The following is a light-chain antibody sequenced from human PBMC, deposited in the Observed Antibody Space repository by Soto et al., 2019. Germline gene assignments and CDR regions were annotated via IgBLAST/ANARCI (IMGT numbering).Light chain of an antibody. CDR1: QGISSY. V-gene: IGKV1-17*03. J-gene: IGKJ1*01. Sequence: IQLTQSPSSLSASVGDRVTITCRASQGISSYLAWFQLKPGKVPKCLIYAASSLQSGVPSRFSGSGSGTEFTLTISSLQPEDFATYYCLQHDIYPWTFGQGTKVDIK. CDR2: AAS. CDR3: LQHDIYPWT.